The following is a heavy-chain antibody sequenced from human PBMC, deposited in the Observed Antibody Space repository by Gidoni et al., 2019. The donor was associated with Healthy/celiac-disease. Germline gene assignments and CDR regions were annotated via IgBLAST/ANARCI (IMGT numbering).Heavy chain of an antibody. D-gene: IGHD5-18*01. CDR3: AKDLGYSYDIYYYYGMDV. V-gene: IGHV3-30*18. J-gene: IGHJ6*02. Sequence: QVQLVESGGGVVQPGRSLRLSCAASGFTFSRYVRHWVRQAPGKGLEWVAVISYDGSNKYYADAVKGRFTISRDNSKNTLYLQMNSLRAEDTAVYYCAKDLGYSYDIYYYYGMDVWGQGTTVTVSS. CDR1: GFTFSRYV. CDR2: ISYDGSNK.